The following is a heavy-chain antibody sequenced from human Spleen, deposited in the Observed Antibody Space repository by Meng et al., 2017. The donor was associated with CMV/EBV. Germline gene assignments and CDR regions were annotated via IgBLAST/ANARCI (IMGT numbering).Heavy chain of an antibody. CDR3: ARRFGVAKDFDY. CDR2: VRSDGGNK. J-gene: IGHJ4*02. Sequence: GGSLRLSCVTSGFTFSTYGMHWVRQAPGKGLEWVAFVRSDGGNKNYVDSVKGRFTISRDNSNNAVYLQMNSLRADDTAIYYCARRFGVAKDFDYWGQGTLVTVSS. CDR1: GFTFSTYG. V-gene: IGHV3-30*02. D-gene: IGHD3-3*01.